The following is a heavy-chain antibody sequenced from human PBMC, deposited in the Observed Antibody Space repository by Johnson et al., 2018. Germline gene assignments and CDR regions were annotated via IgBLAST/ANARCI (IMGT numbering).Heavy chain of an antibody. CDR3: ARGGGYYYGSGSYFDY. J-gene: IGHJ4*02. Sequence: QAPGRGLEWVAVLWNDGTNKYYVDSVKGRFTISRDDSKNTLYLQMNSLRAEDTAAYYCARGGGYYYGSGSYFDYWGQGTLVTVSS. D-gene: IGHD3-10*01. V-gene: IGHV3-33*01. CDR2: LWNDGTNK.